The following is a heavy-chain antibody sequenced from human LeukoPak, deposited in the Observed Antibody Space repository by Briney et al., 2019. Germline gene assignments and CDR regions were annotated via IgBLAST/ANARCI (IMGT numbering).Heavy chain of an antibody. CDR3: ARARAGLFDY. J-gene: IGHJ4*02. CDR1: GYSFTNYW. D-gene: IGHD6-13*01. V-gene: IGHV5-51*01. CDR2: IYPGDSDT. Sequence: GEALQISCKGSGYSFTNYWIGWVRQLPGKGLEWMGIIYPGDSDTRYSPSFQGQVTISADKSISTAYLQWSSLKASDTAMYYCARARAGLFDYWGQGTLVAVAS.